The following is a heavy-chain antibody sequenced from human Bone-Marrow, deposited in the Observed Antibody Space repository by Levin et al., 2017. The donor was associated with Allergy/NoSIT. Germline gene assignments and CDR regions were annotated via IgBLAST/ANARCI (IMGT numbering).Heavy chain of an antibody. J-gene: IGHJ4*02. CDR1: GGTFSSYA. Sequence: SVKVSCKASGGTFSSYAISWVRQAPGQGLEWMGGIIPIFGTANYAQKFQGRVTITADESTSTAYMELSSLRSEDTAVYYCARGEYYYDSSGYDYFDYWGQGTLVTVSS. V-gene: IGHV1-69*13. CDR3: ARGEYYYDSSGYDYFDY. D-gene: IGHD3-22*01. CDR2: IIPIFGTA.